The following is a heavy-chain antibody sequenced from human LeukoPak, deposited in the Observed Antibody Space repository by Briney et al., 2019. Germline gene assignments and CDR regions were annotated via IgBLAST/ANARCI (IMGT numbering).Heavy chain of an antibody. Sequence: ASVKVSCKASGYTFTGYYLHWVRQAPGQGLEWMGWINPNSGGTNYAQKFQGRVTMTRDTSISTAYMELSRLRSDDTAVYYCATCRGGSCYLFDYWGQGTLVTVSS. CDR2: INPNSGGT. D-gene: IGHD2-15*01. CDR3: ATCRGGSCYLFDY. CDR1: GYTFTGYY. V-gene: IGHV1-2*02. J-gene: IGHJ4*02.